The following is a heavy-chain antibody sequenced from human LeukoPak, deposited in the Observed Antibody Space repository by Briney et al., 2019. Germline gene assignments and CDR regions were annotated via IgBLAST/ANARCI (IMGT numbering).Heavy chain of an antibody. J-gene: IGHJ4*02. CDR3: ARDQRYSYGEFDY. CDR2: TSYDGSNK. V-gene: IGHV3-30-3*01. D-gene: IGHD5-18*01. Sequence: GGSLRLSCAASGFTFSSYAMHWVRQAPGKGLEWVAVTSYDGSNKYYADSVKGRFTISRDNSKNTLYLQMNSLRAEDTAVYYCARDQRYSYGEFDYWGQGTLVTVSS. CDR1: GFTFSSYA.